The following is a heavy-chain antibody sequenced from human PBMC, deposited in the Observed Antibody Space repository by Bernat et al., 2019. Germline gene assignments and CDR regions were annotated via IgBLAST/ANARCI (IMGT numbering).Heavy chain of an antibody. CDR3: ARAPGIYSSGWYYFDY. D-gene: IGHD6-19*01. CDR1: GGSTSSYY. CDR2: IYYSGST. J-gene: IGHJ4*02. Sequence: QVQLQESGPGLVKPSETLSLTCTVSGGSTSSYYWSWIRQPPGKGLEWIGYIYYSGSTNYNPSLKSRVTISVDTSKNQFSLKLSSVTAADTAVYYCARAPGIYSSGWYYFDYWGQGTLVTVSS. V-gene: IGHV4-59*01.